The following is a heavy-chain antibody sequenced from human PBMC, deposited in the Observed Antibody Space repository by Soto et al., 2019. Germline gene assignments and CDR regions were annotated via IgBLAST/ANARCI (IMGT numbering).Heavy chain of an antibody. D-gene: IGHD6-6*01. V-gene: IGHV1-8*01. CDR3: ARGSTRPRIAARREANWFDP. Sequence: QVQLVQSGAEVKKPGASVKVSCKASGYTFTSYDINWVRQATGQGLEWMGWMNPNSGNTGYAQKFQGRVTMTRNTSISTAYMELSSLRSEDTAVYYCARGSTRPRIAARREANWFDPWGQGTLVTVSS. CDR2: MNPNSGNT. CDR1: GYTFTSYD. J-gene: IGHJ5*02.